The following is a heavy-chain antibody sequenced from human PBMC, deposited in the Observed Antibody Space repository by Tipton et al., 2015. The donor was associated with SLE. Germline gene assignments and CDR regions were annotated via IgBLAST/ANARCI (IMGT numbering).Heavy chain of an antibody. J-gene: IGHJ4*02. CDR2: ISYDGSSK. CDR1: GFTFSIYA. Sequence: SLRLSCAASGFTFSIYAMHWVRQAPGKGLEWVAVISYDGSSKYYADSVKGRFTISRDNSKSTLYPQMNSLRAEDTAVYYCARAEITIHSYPFYYWGQGTLITVSS. CDR3: ARAEITIHSYPFYY. V-gene: IGHV3-30*04. D-gene: IGHD3-9*01.